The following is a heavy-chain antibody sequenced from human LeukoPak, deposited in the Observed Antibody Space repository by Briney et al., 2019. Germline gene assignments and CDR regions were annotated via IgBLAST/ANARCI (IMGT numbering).Heavy chain of an antibody. V-gene: IGHV4-39*07. CDR2: IYYSGST. D-gene: IGHD1-26*01. CDR1: GGSISSSSYY. J-gene: IGHJ2*01. Sequence: SETLSLTCTVSGGSISSSSYYWGWIRQPPGKGLEWIGSIYYSGSTYYNPSLKSRVTISVDTSKNQFSLKLSSVTAADTAVYYCARDPLFSGSYFHWYFDLWGRGTLVTVSS. CDR3: ARDPLFSGSYFHWYFDL.